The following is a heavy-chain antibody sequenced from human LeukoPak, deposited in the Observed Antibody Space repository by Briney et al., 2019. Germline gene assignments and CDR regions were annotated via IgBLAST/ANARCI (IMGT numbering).Heavy chain of an antibody. CDR3: ARGRVTGDIYYYYGMDL. J-gene: IGHJ6*02. V-gene: IGHV1-8*01. CDR1: GYTFTSYD. Sequence: ASVKVSCKASGYTFTSYDINWVRQATGQGLEWMGWMNPNSGNTGYAQKFRGRVTMTRNTSISTAYMELSSLRSEDTAVYYCARGRVTGDIYYYYGMDLWGQGTTVTVSS. CDR2: MNPNSGNT. D-gene: IGHD7-27*01.